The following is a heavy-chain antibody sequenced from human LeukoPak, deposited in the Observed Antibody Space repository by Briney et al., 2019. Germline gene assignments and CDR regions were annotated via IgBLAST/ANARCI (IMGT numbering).Heavy chain of an antibody. CDR3: ARGPSVLGAIDN. J-gene: IGHJ4*02. V-gene: IGHV3-74*01. CDR2: INNDGSIT. CDR1: GFTFSRYW. D-gene: IGHD3-10*01. Sequence: TGGSLRLSCAASGFTFSRYWMHWVRQAPGKELVWVSRINNDGSITNSADSVKGRFTISRDNAKDMLYLQMDSLRVEDTAIYYCARGPSVLGAIDNWGQGTLVAVSS.